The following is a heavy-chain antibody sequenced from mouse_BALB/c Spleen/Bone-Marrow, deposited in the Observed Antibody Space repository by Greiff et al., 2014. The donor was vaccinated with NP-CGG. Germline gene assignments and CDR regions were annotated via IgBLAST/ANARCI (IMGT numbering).Heavy chain of an antibody. CDR1: GYTFTSYW. J-gene: IGHJ3*01. D-gene: IGHD1-1*01. Sequence: QVQLQQSGAELAKPGASVRMSCKASGYTFTSYWMHWVKQRPGQGLEWIGYINPSTGYTEYNQKFKDKATLTADKSSSTAYMQLSSLTSEDSAVYYCAREGYYGSPFAYWGQGTLVTVSA. V-gene: IGHV1-7*01. CDR3: AREGYYGSPFAY. CDR2: INPSTGYT.